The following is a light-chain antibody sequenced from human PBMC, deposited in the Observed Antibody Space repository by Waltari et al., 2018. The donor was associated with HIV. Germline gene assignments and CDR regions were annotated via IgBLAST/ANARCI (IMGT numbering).Light chain of an antibody. CDR2: DVT. CDR1: SSDLGDYNY. CDR3: CSFAGSYTLV. V-gene: IGLV2-11*01. Sequence: QSALTQPRSVSGSPGQSVTISCTGTSSDLGDYNYVSWYQQHPGKAPKLRIYDVTKRPSGVPDRFSVSKSGNTASLTISGLQAEDEAAYYCCSFAGSYTLVFGGWTKLTVL. J-gene: IGLJ3*02.